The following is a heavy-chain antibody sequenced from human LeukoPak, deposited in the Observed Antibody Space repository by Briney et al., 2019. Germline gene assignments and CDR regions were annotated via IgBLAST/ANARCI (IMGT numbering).Heavy chain of an antibody. J-gene: IGHJ4*02. D-gene: IGHD3-9*01. CDR2: INWNGGST. CDR1: GFTFDDYG. CDR3: ARDTGYELLTVYDY. V-gene: IGHV3-20*04. Sequence: PGGSLRLSCAASGFTFDDYGMSGVRQAPGKGLEWVSGINWNGGSTGYADSVKGRFSISRDNAKNSLYLQMNSLRAEDTALYYCARDTGYELLTVYDYWGQGTLVSVSS.